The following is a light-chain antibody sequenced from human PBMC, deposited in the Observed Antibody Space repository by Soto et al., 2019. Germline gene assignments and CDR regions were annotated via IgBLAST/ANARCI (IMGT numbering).Light chain of an antibody. V-gene: IGKV3-15*01. CDR1: QYIGSA. Sequence: EVVLTQSPATLSVSPGERATLSCRASQYIGSAVACYHQRAGPAPRLLIFDASIRVPTTPARCSGSVSGTEFTLTSSSLEAEDFAVYFCQQYGGRPRTFGQGTKVEIK. J-gene: IGKJ1*01. CDR3: QQYGGRPRT. CDR2: DAS.